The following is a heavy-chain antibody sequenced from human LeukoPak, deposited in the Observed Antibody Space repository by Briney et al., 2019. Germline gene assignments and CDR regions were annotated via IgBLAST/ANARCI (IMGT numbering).Heavy chain of an antibody. Sequence: GGSLRLSCAASGFTFSDYYMSWIHQAPGKGLEWVSYISSSSSYTNYADSVKGRFTISRDNAKNSLYLQMNSLRAEDTAVYYCARDEQQQLEYFHHWGQGTLVTVSS. CDR1: GFTFSDYY. J-gene: IGHJ1*01. CDR2: ISSSSSYT. V-gene: IGHV3-11*05. D-gene: IGHD6-13*01. CDR3: ARDEQQQLEYFHH.